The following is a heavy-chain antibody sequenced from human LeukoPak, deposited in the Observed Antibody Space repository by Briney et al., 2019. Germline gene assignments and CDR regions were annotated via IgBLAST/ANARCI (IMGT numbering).Heavy chain of an antibody. J-gene: IGHJ5*02. D-gene: IGHD3-3*01. V-gene: IGHV1-2*02. CDR3: ARDPRPITIFGVVMNWFDP. CDR2: INPNSGGT. CDR1: GYTFTGYY. Sequence: ASVKVSCKASGYTFTGYYMHWVRQAPGQGLEWMGWINPNSGGTNYAQKFQGRVTMTRDTSISTAYMELRSLRSDDTAVYYCARDPRPITIFGVVMNWFDPWGQGTLVTVSS.